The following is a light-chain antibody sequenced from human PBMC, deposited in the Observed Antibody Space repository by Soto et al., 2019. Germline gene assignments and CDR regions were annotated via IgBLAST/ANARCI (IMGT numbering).Light chain of an antibody. CDR3: QHSYSTPYT. V-gene: IGKV1-39*01. J-gene: IGKJ2*01. CDR2: AAS. Sequence: DIQMTQPPSSLSASVGDRVTITCRASQSISSYLNWYQQKPGKAPKLLIYAASSLQSGVPSTFSGSGSGTYFTLTCSSLQPEDFATYYGQHSYSTPYTFGQGTKLEIK. CDR1: QSISSY.